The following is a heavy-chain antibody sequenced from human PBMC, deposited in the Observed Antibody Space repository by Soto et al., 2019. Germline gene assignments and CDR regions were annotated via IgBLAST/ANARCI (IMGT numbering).Heavy chain of an antibody. CDR2: IWYDGSNQ. V-gene: IGHV3-33*01. CDR1: GFTFSTYG. J-gene: IGHJ4*02. CDR3: ARDLGAFNYGSAYFDY. D-gene: IGHD3-10*01. Sequence: QSGGSLRLSCAPSGFTFSTYGMHWVRQAPGKGLEWVAVIWYDGSNQYYADSVKGRFTISRDNSKNMLYLQMNSLRAEDTAVYYCARDLGAFNYGSAYFDYWGQGTPVTVSS.